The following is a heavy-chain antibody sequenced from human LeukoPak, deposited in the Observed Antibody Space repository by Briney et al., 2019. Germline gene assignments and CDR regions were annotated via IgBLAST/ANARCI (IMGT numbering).Heavy chain of an antibody. Sequence: PGGSLRLSCAASGFTFSNYGMHWGRQAPGKGLEWVAFIRNDGSNKYYADSVKGRFTISRDTSKNTLYLQMNSLRAEDTAVYHCARDPPYCGGDCSPRGLFDIWGQGTMVTVSS. V-gene: IGHV3-30*02. CDR1: GFTFSNYG. CDR3: ARDPPYCGGDCSPRGLFDI. J-gene: IGHJ3*02. D-gene: IGHD2-21*02. CDR2: IRNDGSNK.